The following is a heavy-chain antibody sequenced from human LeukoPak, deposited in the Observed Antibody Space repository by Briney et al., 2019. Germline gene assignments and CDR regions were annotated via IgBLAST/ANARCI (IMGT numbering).Heavy chain of an antibody. CDR3: AKDDAWIRFGE. D-gene: IGHD3-10*01. V-gene: IGHV3-74*01. CDR1: GFTFSNYW. CDR2: INSDGINT. J-gene: IGHJ4*02. Sequence: GGSLRLSCAASGFTFSNYWMHWVRQAPGKGLVWVSRINSDGINTSYADSVKGRFTISRDNSKNTLYLEVISLTAEDTAVYYCAKDDAWIRFGEWSQGTLVTVSS.